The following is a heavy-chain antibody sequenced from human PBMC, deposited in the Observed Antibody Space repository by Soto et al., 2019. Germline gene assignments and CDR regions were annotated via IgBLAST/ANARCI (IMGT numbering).Heavy chain of an antibody. CDR2: IYYSGST. V-gene: IGHV4-31*03. D-gene: IGHD4-17*01. CDR1: GGSISSGGYY. J-gene: IGHJ6*03. CDR3: ARDNVISYGDYDYYYYMDV. Sequence: QVQLQESGPGLVKPSQTLSLTCTVSGGSISSGGYYWSWIRQHPGKGLEWIGYIYYSGSTYYNPSLKSRVTISVDTSKNQFSLKLSSVTAADTAVYYCARDNVISYGDYDYYYYMDVWGKGTTVTVPS.